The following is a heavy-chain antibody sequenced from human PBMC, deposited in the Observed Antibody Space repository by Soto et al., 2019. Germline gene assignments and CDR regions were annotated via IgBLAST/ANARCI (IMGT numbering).Heavy chain of an antibody. J-gene: IGHJ5*02. CDR1: GYTFTTFW. CDR3: ARLFCSTTTCDSWFDP. Sequence: GESLKISCTGFGYTFTTFWISWVRQMPGKGLEWMGRIDPRDSYVNYSPSFQGHVTISLDKSISTAYLQWGSLKASDTAMYYCARLFCSTTTCDSWFDPWGQGTLVTVSS. V-gene: IGHV5-10-1*01. CDR2: IDPRDSYV. D-gene: IGHD2-2*01.